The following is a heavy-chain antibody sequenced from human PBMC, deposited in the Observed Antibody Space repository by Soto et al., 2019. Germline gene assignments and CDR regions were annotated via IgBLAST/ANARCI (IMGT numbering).Heavy chain of an antibody. Sequence: GGSLRLSCAASGISFTTYAMTWVRQAPGKGLEWVSTVAGNVSNRHYADFVKGRFTISRDNSKNTLSLQMNSLRAEDTAVYYCAGDYLRLNSLNGNYYSYGMDVWGQGTAVTVSS. D-gene: IGHD4-17*01. CDR1: GISFTTYA. J-gene: IGHJ6*02. CDR3: AGDYLRLNSLNGNYYSYGMDV. CDR2: VAGNVSNR. V-gene: IGHV3-23*01.